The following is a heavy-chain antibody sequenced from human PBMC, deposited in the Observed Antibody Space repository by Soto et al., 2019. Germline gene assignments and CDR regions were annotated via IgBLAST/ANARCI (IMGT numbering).Heavy chain of an antibody. J-gene: IGHJ6*02. CDR1: GYTFTGYY. D-gene: IGHD1-26*01. CDR3: AIDGIINIRPYYLGMHV. CDR2: IIPVFGTA. V-gene: IGHV1-69*13. Sequence: SVKVSCKASGYTFTGYYMHWVRQAPGQGVEWMGGIIPVFGTANYAQKFQGRVTITADESTSTAHMELSNLRSEDTAVYYCAIDGIINIRPYYLGMHVWRHATIVTVSS.